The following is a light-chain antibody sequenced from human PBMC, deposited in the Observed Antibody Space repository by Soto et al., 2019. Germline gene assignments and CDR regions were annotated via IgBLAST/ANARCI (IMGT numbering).Light chain of an antibody. Sequence: QSALTQPASVSGSPGQSITISCTGTSSDVGAYNYVSWYQHYPGKAPKLMIYDVSNRPSGVSNRFSGSKSGNTASLTSSGLQAEDEVDYYCTSYTTTTTRVVFGTGTKVTVL. J-gene: IGLJ2*01. CDR3: TSYTTTTTRVV. V-gene: IGLV2-14*01. CDR1: SSDVGAYNY. CDR2: DVS.